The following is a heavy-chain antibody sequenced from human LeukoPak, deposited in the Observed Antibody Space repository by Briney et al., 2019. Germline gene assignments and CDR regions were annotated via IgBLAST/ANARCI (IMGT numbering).Heavy chain of an antibody. CDR2: INPNSGGT. D-gene: IGHD3-22*01. Sequence: ASVKVSCKASGYTFTGYYMHWVRQAPGQGLEWMGWINPNSGGTNYAQKFQGRVTMTRETSISTAYMELSRLRSDDTAVYYCARGDYYDSSGYYSYFDYWGQGTLVTVSS. V-gene: IGHV1-2*02. J-gene: IGHJ4*02. CDR1: GYTFTGYY. CDR3: ARGDYYDSSGYYSYFDY.